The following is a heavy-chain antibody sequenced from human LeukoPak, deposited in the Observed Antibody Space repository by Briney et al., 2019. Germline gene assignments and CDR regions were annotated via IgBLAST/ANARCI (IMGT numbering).Heavy chain of an antibody. CDR3: ARDGYSSSWYSGEYYYYGMDV. CDR1: GGSISSYY. J-gene: IGHJ6*02. CDR2: IYYSGST. D-gene: IGHD6-13*01. V-gene: IGHV4-59*01. Sequence: PPETLSLTCTVTGGSISSYYWSWVRQPPGKGLEWIGYIYYSGSTNYNPSLKSRVTIPVDTSKNQFSLKLGSVTAADTAVYYCARDGYSSSWYSGEYYYYGMDVWGQGTTVTVSS.